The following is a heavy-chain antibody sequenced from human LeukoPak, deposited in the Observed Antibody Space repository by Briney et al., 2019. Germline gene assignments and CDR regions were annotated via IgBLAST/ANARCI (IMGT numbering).Heavy chain of an antibody. Sequence: PSETLSLTCTVSGGSVSSGSYYWSWIRQPPGKGPEWIGYIYYSGSTNYNPSLKSRVTISVDTSKNQFSLKLSSVTAADTAVYYCAREGRELDPWGQGTLVTVSS. V-gene: IGHV4-61*01. D-gene: IGHD1-1*01. CDR1: GGSVSSGSYY. J-gene: IGHJ5*02. CDR3: AREGRELDP. CDR2: IYYSGST.